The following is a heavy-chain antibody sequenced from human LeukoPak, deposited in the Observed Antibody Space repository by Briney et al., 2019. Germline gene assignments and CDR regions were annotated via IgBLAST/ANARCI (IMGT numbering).Heavy chain of an antibody. J-gene: IGHJ4*02. CDR3: AKDTLSSGWYAY. D-gene: IGHD6-19*01. Sequence: GGSLRLSCAASGFTFSSYGMHWVRQAPGKGLEWVAVISYDGSNKYYADSVKGRFTISRDNSKNTLYLQMNSLRAEDTAVYYCAKDTLSSGWYAYWGQGTLVTVSS. CDR1: GFTFSSYG. CDR2: ISYDGSNK. V-gene: IGHV3-30*18.